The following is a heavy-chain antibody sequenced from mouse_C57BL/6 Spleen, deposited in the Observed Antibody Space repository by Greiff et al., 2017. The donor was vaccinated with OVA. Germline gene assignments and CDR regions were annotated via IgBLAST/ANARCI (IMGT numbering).Heavy chain of an antibody. CDR1: GYAFSSYW. CDR3: ARGGTDYAMDY. Sequence: VKLMESGAELVKPGASVKISCKASGYAFSSYWMNWVKQRPGKGLEWIGQIYPGDGDTNYNGKFKGKATLTADKSSSTAYMQLSSLTSEDSAVYFCARGGTDYAMDYWGQGTSVTVSS. V-gene: IGHV1-80*01. J-gene: IGHJ4*01. D-gene: IGHD3-3*01. CDR2: IYPGDGDT.